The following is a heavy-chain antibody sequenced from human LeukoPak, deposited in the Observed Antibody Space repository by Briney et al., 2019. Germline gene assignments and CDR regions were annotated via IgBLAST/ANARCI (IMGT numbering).Heavy chain of an antibody. Sequence: GSLRLSCAASGLTFSSHWMHWVGQGPGKGRVWGSRNDGSITTYADSAKGRFTIATANAKNMLYLQMNRLRAEDTAVYYCARDRDVYNFFDWGQGILVTVSS. CDR1: GLTFSSHW. D-gene: IGHD5-24*01. CDR3: ARDRDVYNFFD. CDR2: NDGSIT. V-gene: IGHV3-74*01. J-gene: IGHJ4*02.